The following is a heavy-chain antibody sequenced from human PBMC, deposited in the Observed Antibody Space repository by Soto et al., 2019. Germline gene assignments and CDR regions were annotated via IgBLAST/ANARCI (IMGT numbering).Heavy chain of an antibody. CDR2: ISGSGGST. J-gene: IGHJ4*02. Sequence: EVQLLESGGGLVQPGGSLRLSCAASGFTFSSYAMSWVRQAPGKGLEWVSAISGSGGSTYYADSVKGRFTISRDNSKNTLYLQMNSLRAEDTAVYYCARDPAPIGWYDYWGQGTLVTVSS. CDR1: GFTFSSYA. V-gene: IGHV3-23*01. D-gene: IGHD6-19*01. CDR3: ARDPAPIGWYDY.